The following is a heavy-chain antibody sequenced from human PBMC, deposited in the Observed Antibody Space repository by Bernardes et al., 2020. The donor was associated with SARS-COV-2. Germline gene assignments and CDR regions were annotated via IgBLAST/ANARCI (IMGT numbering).Heavy chain of an antibody. Sequence: GGSLRLSCTASGLSFSSYALRWVRQLPGKGLEWVSSIVPSGGTTYVDSVKGRFTISRDNSKNTLYLQMNGLRAEDTAIYYCAKVLNGHYAADAWGQGTTVTVSS. CDR3: AKVLNGHYAADA. CDR1: GLSFSSYA. J-gene: IGHJ6*02. CDR2: IVPSGGTT. V-gene: IGHV3-23*01. D-gene: IGHD3-16*01.